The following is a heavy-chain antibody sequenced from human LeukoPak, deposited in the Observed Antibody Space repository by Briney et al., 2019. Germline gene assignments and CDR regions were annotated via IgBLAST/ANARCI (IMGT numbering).Heavy chain of an antibody. J-gene: IGHJ3*02. V-gene: IGHV3-13*01. CDR2: IGTAGDT. Sequence: GGSLRRSCAASGFTFSSYDMHWVRQATGKGLEWVSAIGTAGDTYYPGSVKGRFTISRENAKNSLYLQMNSLRAGDTAVYYRARGGMTTVTLDAFDIWGQGTMVTVSS. CDR1: GFTFSSYD. CDR3: ARGGMTTVTLDAFDI. D-gene: IGHD4-17*01.